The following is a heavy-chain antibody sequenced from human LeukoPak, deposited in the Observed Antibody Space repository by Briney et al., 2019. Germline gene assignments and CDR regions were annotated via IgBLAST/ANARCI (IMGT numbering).Heavy chain of an antibody. CDR2: IYHAGNT. Sequence: KTSETLSLTCAVSGFSVTENHFWSWVRQPPGAGLEWIGEIYHAGNTDSNPSLKSRVTISVDKSKNQVSLSLRSLTAADTAVYHCANGWSPDYWGRGTLVTVSS. CDR3: ANGWSPDY. D-gene: IGHD2-15*01. V-gene: IGHV4-4*02. J-gene: IGHJ4*02. CDR1: GFSVTENHF.